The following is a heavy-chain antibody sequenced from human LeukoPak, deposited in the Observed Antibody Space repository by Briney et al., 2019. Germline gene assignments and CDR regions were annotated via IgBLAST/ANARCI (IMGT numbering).Heavy chain of an antibody. V-gene: IGHV1-2*06. D-gene: IGHD3-22*01. CDR3: ARRLGDSSGYYY. Sequence: ASVKVSCKASGYTFTGYYMHRVRQAPGQGLEWMGRINPNSGGTNYAQKFQGRVTMTRDTSISTAYMELSRLRSDDTAVYYCARRLGDSSGYYYWGQGTLVTVSS. J-gene: IGHJ4*02. CDR1: GYTFTGYY. CDR2: INPNSGGT.